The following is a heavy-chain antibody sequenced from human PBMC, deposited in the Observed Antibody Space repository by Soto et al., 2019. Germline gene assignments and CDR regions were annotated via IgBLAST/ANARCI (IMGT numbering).Heavy chain of an antibody. CDR1: GYTFTKYG. CDR3: AGGVTASPYGYGMDV. CDR2: ISAYNGNT. V-gene: IGHV1-18*01. D-gene: IGHD2-21*02. J-gene: IGHJ6*02. Sequence: QVQLVQSGAEVKKPGASVKVSCKASGYTFTKYGISWVRQAPGQGLEWMGWISAYNGNTNYPQKLQGRVTITTDTSTSTGYMEVRSLRADDTAVYYCAGGVTASPYGYGMDVWGLGTTVTVAS.